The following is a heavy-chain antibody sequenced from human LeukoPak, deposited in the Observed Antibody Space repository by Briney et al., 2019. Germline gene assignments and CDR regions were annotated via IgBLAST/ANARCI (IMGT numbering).Heavy chain of an antibody. D-gene: IGHD3-22*01. V-gene: IGHV4-30-2*01. J-gene: IGHJ3*02. CDR2: MYHSGTT. Sequence: SQTLSLTCAVSGGSISSGGYSWSWIRQPPGKGLEWTGYMYHSGTTHYNPSLKSRVTISVDRSKNQFSLKLSSVTAADTAVYYCVRGYYYDSSGYWVRAFDIWGQGTMVTVSS. CDR1: GGSISSGGYS. CDR3: VRGYYYDSSGYWVRAFDI.